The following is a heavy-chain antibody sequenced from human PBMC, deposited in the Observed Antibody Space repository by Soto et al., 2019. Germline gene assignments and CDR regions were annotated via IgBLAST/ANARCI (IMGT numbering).Heavy chain of an antibody. Sequence: KTSETLSLTXAVYGGSFSGYYWSWIRQPPGKGLEWIGEINHSGSTNYDPSLKSRVTISVDTSKNQFSLKLSSVTAADTAVYYCARYAYFTIFGVPRRYWFDPWGQGTLVTVSS. CDR3: ARYAYFTIFGVPRRYWFDP. CDR1: GGSFSGYY. CDR2: INHSGST. J-gene: IGHJ5*02. V-gene: IGHV4-34*01. D-gene: IGHD3-3*01.